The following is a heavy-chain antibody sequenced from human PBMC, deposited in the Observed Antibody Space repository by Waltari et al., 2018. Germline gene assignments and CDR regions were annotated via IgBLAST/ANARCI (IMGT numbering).Heavy chain of an antibody. CDR3: VRNDGSVYGKFDC. D-gene: IGHD1-1*01. J-gene: IGHJ4*02. CDR2: ISPDGTKT. Sequence: EVQLVESGGDLVQPGGSLSLSCSTSGLPFTRDWMHWVRQPSGKGLVWVSRISPDGTKTYYADSVKGRFSISRDNAKNTLYLQMNTLKVEDTATYYCVRNDGSVYGKFDCWGQGTPVTVSS. V-gene: IGHV3-74*01. CDR1: GLPFTRDW.